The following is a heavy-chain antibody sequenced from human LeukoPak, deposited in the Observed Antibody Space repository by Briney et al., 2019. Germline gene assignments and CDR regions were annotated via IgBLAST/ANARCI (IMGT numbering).Heavy chain of an antibody. V-gene: IGHV1-2*06. CDR3: ARDLEFPDY. Sequence: ASVKVSCKASGYTFTGYYMHWVRQAPGQGLEWMGRINPNSGGTNYAQKFQGRVTMTTDTSTSTAYMELRSLTSDDTAVYYCARDLEFPDYWGQGTLVTVSS. D-gene: IGHD3-3*01. CDR2: INPNSGGT. CDR1: GYTFTGYY. J-gene: IGHJ4*02.